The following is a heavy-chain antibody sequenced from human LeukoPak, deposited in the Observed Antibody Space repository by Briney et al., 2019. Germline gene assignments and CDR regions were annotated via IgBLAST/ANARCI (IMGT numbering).Heavy chain of an antibody. Sequence: GGSLRLSCAASGFTFSSYWMSWVRQAPGKGLEWVANIKQDGSEKYYVDSVKGRFTISRDNAKNSLYLQMNSLRAEDTAVYYCARDDGPYYYGSGSYTVDVWGQGTTVTVSS. J-gene: IGHJ6*02. D-gene: IGHD3-10*01. CDR2: IKQDGSEK. V-gene: IGHV3-7*01. CDR1: GFTFSSYW. CDR3: ARDDGPYYYGSGSYTVDV.